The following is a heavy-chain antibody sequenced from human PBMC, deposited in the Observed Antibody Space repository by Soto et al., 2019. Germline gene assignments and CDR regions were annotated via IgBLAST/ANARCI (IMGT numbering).Heavy chain of an antibody. V-gene: IGHV3-11*06. J-gene: IGHJ5*02. CDR1: GFTFSDYY. CDR3: AREDYGDYGGGWFDP. Sequence: TVGSLRLSCAASGFTFSDYYMSWIRQAPGKGLEWVSYISSSSSYTNYADSVKGRFTISRDNAKNSLYLQMNSLRAEDTAVYYCAREDYGDYGGGWFDPWGQGTLVTVSS. CDR2: ISSSSSYT. D-gene: IGHD4-17*01.